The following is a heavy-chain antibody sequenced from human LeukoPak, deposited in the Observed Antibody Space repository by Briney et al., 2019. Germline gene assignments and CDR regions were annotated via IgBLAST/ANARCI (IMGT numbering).Heavy chain of an antibody. CDR3: ARDVRCSGGSCYPKTECYYGMDV. D-gene: IGHD2-15*01. J-gene: IGHJ6*02. CDR1: GGTFSSYA. V-gene: IGHV1-69*01. Sequence: ASVKVSCKASGGTFSSYAISWVRQAPGQGLEWMGGIIPIFGTANYAQKFQGRVTITADESTSTAYMELSSLRSEDTAVYYCARDVRCSGGSCYPKTECYYGMDVWGQGTTVTVSS. CDR2: IIPIFGTA.